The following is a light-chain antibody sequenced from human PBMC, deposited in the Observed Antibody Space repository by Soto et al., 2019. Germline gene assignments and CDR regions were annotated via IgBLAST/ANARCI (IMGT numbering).Light chain of an antibody. CDR1: SRDVGGYDY. Sequence: QSVLTQPASVSGSPGQSITISCTGTSRDVGGYDYVSWYQQHPGKAPKLMIYDVTKRPSGVSNRFSGSKSGNTASLTISGLQAEDEADYYCSSYTSSSPVVFGGGTKLTVL. J-gene: IGLJ2*01. V-gene: IGLV2-14*01. CDR2: DVT. CDR3: SSYTSSSPVV.